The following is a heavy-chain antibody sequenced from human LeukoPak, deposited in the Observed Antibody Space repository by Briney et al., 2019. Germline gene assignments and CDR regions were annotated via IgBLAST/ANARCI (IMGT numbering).Heavy chain of an antibody. CDR3: ARVRYGGNDYYYYYMDV. D-gene: IGHD4-23*01. Sequence: PSETLSLTCTVSGGSISNYYWTWIRQPSGKGLEWIGYIYYSGSTNYNPSLKSRVTISVDTSKNQFSLKLSSVTAADTAVYYCARVRYGGNDYYYYYMDVWGKGTTVTVSS. CDR2: IYYSGST. CDR1: GGSISNYY. V-gene: IGHV4-59*01. J-gene: IGHJ6*03.